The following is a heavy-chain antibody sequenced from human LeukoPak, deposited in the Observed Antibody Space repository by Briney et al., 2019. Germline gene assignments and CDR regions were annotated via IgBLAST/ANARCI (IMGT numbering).Heavy chain of an antibody. CDR1: GFSFSSYA. Sequence: GGSLRLSCAASGFSFSSYAMGWVRQAPGKGLEWGSAISGSGGSTYYADSVKGLFTISRDNSKNTLYLQMNSLRAEDTAVYFCAKDPDKEYCSGGTCYFLDYWGQGTLVTVSS. J-gene: IGHJ4*02. CDR2: ISGSGGST. CDR3: AKDPDKEYCSGGTCYFLDY. D-gene: IGHD2-15*01. V-gene: IGHV3-23*01.